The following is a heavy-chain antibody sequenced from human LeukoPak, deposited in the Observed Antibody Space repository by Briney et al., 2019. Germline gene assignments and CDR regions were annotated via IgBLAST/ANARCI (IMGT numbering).Heavy chain of an antibody. CDR2: ISGSGGST. CDR3: AKDSSGYYSFDY. J-gene: IGHJ4*02. V-gene: IGHV3-23*01. CDR1: GFTFSSYA. Sequence: GGSLSLSCAASGFTFSSYAMSWVSQAPGKGLEWVSAISGSGGSTYYADSVKGRFTISRDNSKNTLYLQMNSLRAEDTAVYYCAKDSSGYYSFDYWGQGTLVTVSS. D-gene: IGHD3-22*01.